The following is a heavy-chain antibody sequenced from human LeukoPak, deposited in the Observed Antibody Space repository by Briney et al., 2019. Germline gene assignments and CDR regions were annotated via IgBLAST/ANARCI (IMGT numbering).Heavy chain of an antibody. CDR1: GGSFSGYY. J-gene: IGHJ4*02. V-gene: IGHV4-34*01. Sequence: SETLSLTCAVYGGSFSGYYWSWIRQPPGKGLEWIGEINHSGSTNYNPSLKSRVTISVDTSKNQFSLKLSSVTAADTAVYYCARSRLHSDFVKVFDYWGQGTLVTVPS. CDR2: INHSGST. CDR3: ARSRLHSDFVKVFDY. D-gene: IGHD4-11*01.